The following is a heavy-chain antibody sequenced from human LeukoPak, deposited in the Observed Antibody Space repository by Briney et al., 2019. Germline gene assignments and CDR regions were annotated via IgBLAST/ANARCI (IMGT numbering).Heavy chain of an antibody. Sequence: PSETLSLTCTVSGGSISSSSYYWSWIRQPPGKGLEWIGYIYYSGSTNYNPSLKSRVTISVDTSKIHFSLKLSSVTAADTAAYYCARHRGGFDLWGQGTMVTVSS. CDR3: ARHRGGFDL. CDR1: GGSISSSSYY. V-gene: IGHV4-61*03. J-gene: IGHJ3*01. CDR2: IYYSGST. D-gene: IGHD2-15*01.